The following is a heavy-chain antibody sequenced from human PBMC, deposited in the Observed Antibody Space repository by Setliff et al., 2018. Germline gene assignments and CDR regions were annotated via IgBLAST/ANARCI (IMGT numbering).Heavy chain of an antibody. D-gene: IGHD2-15*01. CDR3: AKRGPYCSGGTCHYYFDY. V-gene: IGHV3-23*01. Sequence: GGSLRLSCAASGFTFDDYAMHWVRQAPGKGLEWVSMISGSAQTTYYADSVKGRFTISRDNSKNTVYLEMNSLRAEDTAVYYCAKRGPYCSGGTCHYYFDYWGQGTLVTVSS. CDR1: GFTFDDYA. J-gene: IGHJ4*02. CDR2: ISGSAQTT.